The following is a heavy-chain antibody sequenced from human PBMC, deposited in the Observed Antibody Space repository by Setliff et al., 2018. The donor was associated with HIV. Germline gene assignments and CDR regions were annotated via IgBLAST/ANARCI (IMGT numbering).Heavy chain of an antibody. Sequence: SETLSLTCAVSGYSLSSDYYWGWIRQPPGKGLEWIGEINHSGSTNYNPSLKSRVTISVDTSKNQFSLKVSSVTAADTAVYYCARGSRQLTIFGVVFKTNSSFMDVWGKGTAVTVSS. CDR2: INHSGST. D-gene: IGHD3-3*01. CDR3: ARGSRQLTIFGVVFKTNSSFMDV. V-gene: IGHV4-38-2*01. J-gene: IGHJ6*03. CDR1: GYSLSSDYY.